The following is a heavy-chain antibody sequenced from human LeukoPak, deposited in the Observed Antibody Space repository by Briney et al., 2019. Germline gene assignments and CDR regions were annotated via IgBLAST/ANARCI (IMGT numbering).Heavy chain of an antibody. Sequence: PGGSLRLSCAASGFTFSSYAMSWVRQAPGKGLEWVSAIRGSGGNTYYADSVKGRFTISRDNSKNTLYLQMNSLRAEDTAVYYCGGSRPNYIVVVPAAPWDYWGQGTLVTVSS. CDR2: IRGSGGNT. D-gene: IGHD2-2*01. V-gene: IGHV3-23*01. J-gene: IGHJ4*02. CDR3: GGSRPNYIVVVPAAPWDY. CDR1: GFTFSSYA.